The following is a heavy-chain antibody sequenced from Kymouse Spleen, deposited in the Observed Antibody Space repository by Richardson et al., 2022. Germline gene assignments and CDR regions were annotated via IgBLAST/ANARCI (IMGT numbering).Heavy chain of an antibody. CDR1: GGSFSGYY. D-gene: IGHD4-11,IGHD4-11*01. V-gene: IGHV4-34*01. CDR2: INHSGST. J-gene: IGHJ3*02. CDR3: ARVATTVTSYDAFDI. Sequence: QVQLQQWGAGLLKPSETLSLTCAVYGGSFSGYYWSWIRQPPGKGLEWIGEINHSGSTNYNPSLKSRVTISVDTSKNQFSLKLSSVTAADTAVYYCARVATTVTSYDAFDIWGQGTMVTVSS.